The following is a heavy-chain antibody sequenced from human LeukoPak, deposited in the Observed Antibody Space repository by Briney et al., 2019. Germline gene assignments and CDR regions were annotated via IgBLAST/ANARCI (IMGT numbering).Heavy chain of an antibody. CDR1: GGTFSSYA. J-gene: IGHJ3*02. CDR3: ASRYCSGGSCPPDAFDI. CDR2: IIPVFGTA. D-gene: IGHD2-15*01. Sequence: ASVKVSCKASGGTFSSYAISWVRQAPGQGLEWMGGIIPVFGTANYAQKFQGRVTITTDESTSTAYMELSSLRSEDTAVYYCASRYCSGGSCPPDAFDIWGQGTMVTVSS. V-gene: IGHV1-69*05.